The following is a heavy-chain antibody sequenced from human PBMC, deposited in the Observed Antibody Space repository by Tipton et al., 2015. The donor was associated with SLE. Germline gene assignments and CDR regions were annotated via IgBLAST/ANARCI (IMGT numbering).Heavy chain of an antibody. CDR1: GGSISSYY. Sequence: TLSLTCTVSGGSISSYYWSWIRQPPGKGLAWIGYIYYSGSTNYKYNPSLKSRVTISVDTSKNQFSLNLSSVTAADTAVYYCARGDHSAFDMWGQGTMVPVSS. CDR3: ARGDHSAFDM. V-gene: IGHV4-59*01. CDR2: IYYSGST. D-gene: IGHD1-14*01. J-gene: IGHJ3*02.